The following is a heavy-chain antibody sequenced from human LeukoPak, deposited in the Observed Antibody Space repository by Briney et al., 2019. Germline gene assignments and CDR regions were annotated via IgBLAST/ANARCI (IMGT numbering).Heavy chain of an antibody. CDR3: ARGSPTHFYGSGTFYKSRGQLNT. V-gene: IGHV1-46*01. D-gene: IGHD3-10*01. CDR1: GYTFTSYY. CDR2: INPSGGST. J-gene: IGHJ3*02. Sequence: ASVKVSCKASGYTFTSYYMHWVRQAPGQGLEWMGIINPSGGSTSYAQKFQGRVTMTRDMSTSTVYMELSSLRSEDTAVYYCARGSPTHFYGSGTFYKSRGQLNTWGQGTMVTVSS.